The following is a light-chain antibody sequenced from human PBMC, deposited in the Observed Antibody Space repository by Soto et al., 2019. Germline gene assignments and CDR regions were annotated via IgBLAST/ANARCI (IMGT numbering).Light chain of an antibody. CDR3: QQINSYPLT. CDR2: AAS. V-gene: IGKV1-9*01. Sequence: DIELTQSPSSLSASVGDRVTITCRASQGINSYLAWYQQKPGKVPKLLIYAASTLQSGIPSRFSGSGSGTEFTLTISSLQPEDFATYYCQQINSYPLTFGQGTRLEI. J-gene: IGKJ5*01. CDR1: QGINSY.